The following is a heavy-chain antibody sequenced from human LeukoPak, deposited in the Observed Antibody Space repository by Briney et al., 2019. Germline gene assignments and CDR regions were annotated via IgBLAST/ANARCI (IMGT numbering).Heavy chain of an antibody. CDR3: ARAWPSGDYLN. D-gene: IGHD4-17*01. CDR2: IYTSGST. J-gene: IGHJ4*02. CDR1: GGSISSGSYY. Sequence: PSETLSLTCTVSGGSISSGSYYWSWIRQPAGKGLEWIGRIYTSGSTNYNPSLKSRVTISVDTSKNQFSLKLSSVTAADTAVYYCARAWPSGDYLNWGQGTLVTVSS. V-gene: IGHV4-61*02.